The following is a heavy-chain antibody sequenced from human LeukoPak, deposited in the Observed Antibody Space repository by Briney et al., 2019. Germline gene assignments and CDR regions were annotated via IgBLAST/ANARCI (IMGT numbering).Heavy chain of an antibody. CDR3: ARGTGSATGRWFDP. D-gene: IGHD3-10*01. V-gene: IGHV1-2*02. CDR1: GYTFTGYY. CDR2: INPNSGGT. Sequence: ASVKVSCNASGYTFTGYYMHWVRQAPGQGLEWMGWINPNSGGTNYAQKFQGRVTMTRGTSISTAYMELSRLRSDDTAVYYCARGTGSATGRWFDPWGQGTLVTVSS. J-gene: IGHJ5*02.